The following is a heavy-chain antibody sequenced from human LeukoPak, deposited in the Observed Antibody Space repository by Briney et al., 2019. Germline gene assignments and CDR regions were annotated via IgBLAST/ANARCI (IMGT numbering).Heavy chain of an antibody. J-gene: IGHJ6*03. CDR1: GFTFSNNW. CDR3: AKVGDTAMVYYYYYMDV. D-gene: IGHD5-18*01. Sequence: PGGSLRLSCAASGFTFSNNWMHWVRQAPGKGLVWVSRINPDGRRTDYADSVKGRFTISRDNSKNTLYLQMNSLRAEDTAVYYCAKVGDTAMVYYYYYMDVWGKGTTVTVSS. V-gene: IGHV3-74*01. CDR2: INPDGRRT.